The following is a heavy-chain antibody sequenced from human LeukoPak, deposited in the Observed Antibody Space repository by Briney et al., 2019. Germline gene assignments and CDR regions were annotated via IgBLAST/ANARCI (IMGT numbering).Heavy chain of an antibody. CDR3: ARAFGYYDSSGYSSGEFRH. Sequence: SETLSLTCTVSGGSISSAGYYWSWIRQHPGKCLEWIGYIYYSGSTYYNPSLKSRVTISVDTSKNQFSLKLSSVTAADTAVYYCARAFGYYDSSGYSSGEFRHWGQGTLVTVSS. D-gene: IGHD3-22*01. CDR1: GGSISSAGYY. CDR2: IYYSGST. J-gene: IGHJ1*01. V-gene: IGHV4-31*03.